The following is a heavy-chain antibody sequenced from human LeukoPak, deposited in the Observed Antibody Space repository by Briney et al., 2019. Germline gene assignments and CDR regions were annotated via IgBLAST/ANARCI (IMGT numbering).Heavy chain of an antibody. V-gene: IGHV4-4*07. CDR1: GGSISRYY. CDR2: INTSGST. J-gene: IGHJ4*02. Sequence: PSDTLSLACTGSGGSISRYYWSWIRQPAGKGLEWIGCINTSGSTNYNPSLKSRVTMAVDTSKDQFSLKLSSVTAADTAVYYCARCPYCGGDCYWWGIWGQGTLVTVSS. D-gene: IGHD2-21*02. CDR3: ARCPYCGGDCYWWGI.